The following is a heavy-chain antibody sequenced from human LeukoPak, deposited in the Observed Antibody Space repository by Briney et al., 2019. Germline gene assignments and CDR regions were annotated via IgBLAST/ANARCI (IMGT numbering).Heavy chain of an antibody. V-gene: IGHV3-7*01. Sequence: GGSLRLSCAASGFTFSNYWMSWVRQAPGKGLEWVANMNRDGSEKYYVDSLKGRFTISRDNAKNSLYLQMTSLRDEDTAVYYCARDGGVIRFGGQDVWGQGTTVTVS. CDR1: GFTFSNYW. D-gene: IGHD3-16*01. CDR3: ARDGGVIRFGGQDV. CDR2: MNRDGSEK. J-gene: IGHJ6*02.